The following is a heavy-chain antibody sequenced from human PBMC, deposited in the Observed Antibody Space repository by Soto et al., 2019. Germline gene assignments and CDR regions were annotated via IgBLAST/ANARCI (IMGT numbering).Heavy chain of an antibody. J-gene: IGHJ4*02. Sequence: PSETLSLTCTVSGGSISSGDYYWSWIRQPPGKGLECIGYIYYSGSTYYNPSLKSRVTISVDTSKNQFSLKLSSVTAADTAVYYCARGDNRGIRTYFDYWGQGTLVTVSS. CDR2: IYYSGST. V-gene: IGHV4-30-4*01. CDR3: ARGDNRGIRTYFDY. D-gene: IGHD1-1*01. CDR1: GGSISSGDYY.